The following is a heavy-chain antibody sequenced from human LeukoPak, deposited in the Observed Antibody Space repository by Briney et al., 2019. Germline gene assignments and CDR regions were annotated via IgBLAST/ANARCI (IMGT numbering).Heavy chain of an antibody. J-gene: IGHJ4*02. CDR3: AKAKFTVGDD. D-gene: IGHD2-15*01. Sequence: PGPSLSLAYVPAAFTFSIYDMHSVRQDPRKGRAWVAFIGYDESNKYYADSVKGRFTISRDNTKNTLYLKMNSVRAEASAVYYCAKAKFTVGDDWGQGTLVTVSS. CDR2: IGYDESNK. CDR1: AFTFSIYD. V-gene: IGHV3-30*02.